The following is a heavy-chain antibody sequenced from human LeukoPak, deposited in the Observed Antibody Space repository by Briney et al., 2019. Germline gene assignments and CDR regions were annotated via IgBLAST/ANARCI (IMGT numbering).Heavy chain of an antibody. CDR1: GYTFTSYY. CDR3: ARDLGSYDSNTYRPY. V-gene: IGHV1-46*01. Sequence: ASVKVSCKASGYTFTSYYMHWVRQAPGQGLEWMGIINPSGGSTSYAQKFQGRVTMTRDMSTSTVYMELSSLRSEDTAVYYCARDLGSYDSNTYRPYWGQGTLVTVSS. CDR2: INPSGGST. D-gene: IGHD3-22*01. J-gene: IGHJ4*02.